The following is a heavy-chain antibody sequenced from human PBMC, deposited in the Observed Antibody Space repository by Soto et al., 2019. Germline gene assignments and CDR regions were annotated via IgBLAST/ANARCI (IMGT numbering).Heavy chain of an antibody. V-gene: IGHV4-59*01. CDR2: IYYSGST. J-gene: IGHJ2*01. CDR3: ARGQTYYYGSGSHYWYFDL. Sequence: PSETLSLTCTVSGGSISSYYWSWIRQPPGKGLEWIGYIYYSGSTNYNPSLKSRVTISVDTSKNQFSLKLSSVTAADTAVYYCARGQTYYYGSGSHYWYFDLWGRGTLVTVSS. CDR1: GGSISSYY. D-gene: IGHD3-10*01.